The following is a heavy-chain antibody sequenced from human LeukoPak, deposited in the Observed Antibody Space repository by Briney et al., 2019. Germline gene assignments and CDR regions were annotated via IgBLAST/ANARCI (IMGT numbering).Heavy chain of an antibody. J-gene: IGHJ4*02. CDR1: GGSISSSSFY. Sequence: MPSETLSLTCTVSGGSISSSSFYWGWIRQPPGKGLEWIGSIYYSGNTYYNPSLKSRVSISVDTSKNQFSLKLSSVTAADTAAYYCARHPGRLFDYWGQGTLVTVSS. CDR2: IYYSGNT. CDR3: ARHPGRLFDY. V-gene: IGHV4-39*01.